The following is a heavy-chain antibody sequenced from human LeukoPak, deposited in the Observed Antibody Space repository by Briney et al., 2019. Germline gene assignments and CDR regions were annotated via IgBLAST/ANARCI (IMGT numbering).Heavy chain of an antibody. V-gene: IGHV3-23*01. D-gene: IGHD2-21*01. CDR3: AKDPLAYCGGDCYSDY. Sequence: GGSLRLSCAASGFTFSSYAMSWVRQAPGKGLGWVSAISGSGGSTYYADSVKGRSTISRDNSKNTLYLQMNSLRAEDTAVYYCAKDPLAYCGGDCYSDYWGQGTLDTVSS. CDR2: ISGSGGST. J-gene: IGHJ4*02. CDR1: GFTFSSYA.